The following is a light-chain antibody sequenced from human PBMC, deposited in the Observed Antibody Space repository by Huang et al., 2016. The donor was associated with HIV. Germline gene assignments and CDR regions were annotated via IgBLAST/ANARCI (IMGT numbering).Light chain of an antibody. CDR1: HSVSNNY. CDR2: GES. V-gene: IGKV3-20*01. CDR3: HQYGDSPRNT. Sequence: EIVLTQSPGILSLSPGQRVTLYCRASHSVSNNYLSWYQQNPGRTPRILIYGESNRATGGPDRFSGSGSGTEFTLTISRLEPEDFAVYHCHQYGDSPRNTFGQGTRLEIK. J-gene: IGKJ5*01.